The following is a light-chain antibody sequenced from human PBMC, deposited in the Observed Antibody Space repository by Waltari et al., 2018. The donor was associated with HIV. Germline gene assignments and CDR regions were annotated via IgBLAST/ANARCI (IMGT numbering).Light chain of an antibody. CDR1: QGVSIN. CDR3: QQYNDWPLT. CDR2: GAS. V-gene: IGKV3-15*01. J-gene: IGKJ4*01. Sequence: EVVMTQSPATLSVSPGERATLSCRASQGVSINLAWHQQKPGQAPRLLIYGASTRATGIPARFSGSGAGTEFTLTISSLQSEDFAVYYCQQYNDWPLTFCGGTKLEIK.